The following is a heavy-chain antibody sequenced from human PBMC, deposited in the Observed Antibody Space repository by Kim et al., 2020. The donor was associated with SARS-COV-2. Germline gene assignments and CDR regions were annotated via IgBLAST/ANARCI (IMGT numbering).Heavy chain of an antibody. Sequence: GGSLRLSCVASGFTFDDFAMHWVRQIPGKGLEWVSGINWNSRSTGYADSVKGRFTISRENAKNSLYLEMKSLRAEDTALYYCAKGHYDIVTGYYYFDYWG. CDR3: AKGHYDIVTGYYYFDY. D-gene: IGHD3-9*01. CDR2: INWNSRST. CDR1: GFTFDDFA. J-gene: IGHJ4*01. V-gene: IGHV3-9*01.